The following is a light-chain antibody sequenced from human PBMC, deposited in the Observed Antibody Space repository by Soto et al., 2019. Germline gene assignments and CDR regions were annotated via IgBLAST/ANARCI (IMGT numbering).Light chain of an antibody. CDR2: AAS. CDR3: QQSYSSPPT. Sequence: IQMPQSHSTLSASVGDRVIITCRASQSISNHLNWYQQKPGKAPKLLIFAASSLQSGVPSRFSGSRSGPDFTLTISSLQPEDFATYYCQQSYSSPPTFGQGTKVDIK. V-gene: IGKV1-39*01. CDR1: QSISNH. J-gene: IGKJ1*01.